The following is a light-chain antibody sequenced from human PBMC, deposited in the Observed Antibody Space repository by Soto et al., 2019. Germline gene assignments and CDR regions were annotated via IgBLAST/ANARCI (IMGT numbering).Light chain of an antibody. Sequence: SYELTQPPSVSVSPGQTASITCSGDKLGDKSACWFQHKPGQSPLLVIYQDYKRPSGIPERFSGSNSGDTATLTISGAQTMDEADYFCQEWDSHIVVFGTGTKVTVL. V-gene: IGLV3-1*01. CDR3: QEWDSHIVV. J-gene: IGLJ1*01. CDR2: QDY. CDR1: KLGDKS.